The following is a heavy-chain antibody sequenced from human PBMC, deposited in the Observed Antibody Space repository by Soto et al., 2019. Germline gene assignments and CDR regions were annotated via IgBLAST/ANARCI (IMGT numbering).Heavy chain of an antibody. CDR3: AREGTAFGVVIAGLDV. CDR2: ISSRSSYI. D-gene: IGHD3-3*01. V-gene: IGHV3-21*01. Sequence: GGSLRLSCEASGFPFSSYTMNWVRQAPGKGLEWVSSISSRSSYIYYADSMKGRFTISRDNAKNSLHLQMNSLTAGDTAVYYCAREGTAFGVVIAGLDVWGQGTTVTVSS. CDR1: GFPFSSYT. J-gene: IGHJ6*02.